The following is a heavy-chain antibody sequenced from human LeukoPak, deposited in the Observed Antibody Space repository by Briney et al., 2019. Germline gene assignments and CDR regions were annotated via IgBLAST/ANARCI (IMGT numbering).Heavy chain of an antibody. CDR3: ARGSFGRGGSYSH. Sequence: PRGSLRLSCAASGFTFSSYAMSWVRQAPGKGLEWVSSISSSSSYIYYADSVKGRFTISRDNAKNSLYLQMNSLRAEDTAVYYCARGSFGRGGSYSHWGQGTLVTVSS. J-gene: IGHJ4*02. D-gene: IGHD1-26*01. CDR1: GFTFSSYA. CDR2: ISSSSSYI. V-gene: IGHV3-21*01.